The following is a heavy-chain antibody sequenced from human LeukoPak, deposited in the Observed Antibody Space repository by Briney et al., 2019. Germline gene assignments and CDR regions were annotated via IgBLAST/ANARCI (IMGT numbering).Heavy chain of an antibody. D-gene: IGHD2-21*02. CDR2: INSDGSST. CDR3: ARETAARAFDI. Sequence: PGGSLRLSCAASGFTFSSYWMHWVRQAPGKGLVWVSHINSDGSSTSYADSVRGRFSNSRDNSKNTLYLQMNSLRAENAAVYYCARETAARAFDIWGQGTMVTVSS. CDR1: GFTFSSYW. V-gene: IGHV3-74*01. J-gene: IGHJ3*02.